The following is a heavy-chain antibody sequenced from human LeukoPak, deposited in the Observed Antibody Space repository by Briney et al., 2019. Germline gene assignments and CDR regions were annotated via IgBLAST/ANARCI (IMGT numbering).Heavy chain of an antibody. Sequence: ASVKVSCKASGYTFTGYYMHWVRQAPGQGLEWLGWINPNSGGTNYAQKFQGRVTMTRDTSISTAYMELSRLRSDDTAVYYCARDDPPSCSSTSCYGEGAFAFDIWGQGTMVTVSS. CDR3: ARDDPPSCSSTSCYGEGAFAFDI. CDR2: INPNSGGT. D-gene: IGHD2-2*01. V-gene: IGHV1-2*02. CDR1: GYTFTGYY. J-gene: IGHJ3*02.